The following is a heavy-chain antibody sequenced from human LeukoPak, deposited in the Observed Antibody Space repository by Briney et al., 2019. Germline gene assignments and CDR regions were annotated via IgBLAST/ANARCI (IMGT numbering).Heavy chain of an antibody. CDR3: ARGLYDSSALGMDY. D-gene: IGHD3-22*01. J-gene: IGHJ4*02. Sequence: SETLSLTCAGHGGSFSGYYWSWIRQPPGKGLEGIGEINHSGSTNYNPSLKSRVTISVDTSKNQFSLKLSSVTAPDTAVYYCARGLYDSSALGMDYWGQGTLVTVSS. CDR2: INHSGST. V-gene: IGHV4-34*01. CDR1: GGSFSGYY.